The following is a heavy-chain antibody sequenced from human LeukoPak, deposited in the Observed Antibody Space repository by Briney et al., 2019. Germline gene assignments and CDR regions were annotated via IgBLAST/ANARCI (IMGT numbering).Heavy chain of an antibody. V-gene: IGHV3-43*02. J-gene: IGHJ6*02. D-gene: IGHD1-26*01. CDR3: ATWAFFHSLDV. Sequence: GGSLRLSCAASGFTLGAFAMHWVRQAPGKGLEWVSLIDKDGRSTYYADSVKGRFTISRDNSKNSLYPQMNSLRTEDTAVYYCATWAFFHSLDVWGQGTTVTVSS. CDR1: GFTLGAFA. CDR2: IDKDGRST.